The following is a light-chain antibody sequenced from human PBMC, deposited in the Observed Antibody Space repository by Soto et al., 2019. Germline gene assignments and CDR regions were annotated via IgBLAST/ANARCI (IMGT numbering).Light chain of an antibody. Sequence: DIQMTQSPSSLSASIGDRVTITCRASQGISNYLAWYQQEPGKVPKLLIYSASTLQLGVPSRFSGSGSGTDFPLTISNLQPEDVATYYCQKHNSAPFTFGPGTKVDIK. V-gene: IGKV1-27*01. CDR3: QKHNSAPFT. CDR1: QGISNY. CDR2: SAS. J-gene: IGKJ3*01.